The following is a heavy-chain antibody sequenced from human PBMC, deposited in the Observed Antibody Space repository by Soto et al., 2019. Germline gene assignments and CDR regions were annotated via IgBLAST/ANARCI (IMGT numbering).Heavy chain of an antibody. Sequence: QVQLVQSGAEVKKPGSSVKVSCKASGGTFSSYAISWVRQAPGQGLEWMGGIIPIFGTANYAQKFQGRVTITADESTSTAYMELSILRSEDTAVYYCARTENDYGDYALDYWGQGTLVTVSS. V-gene: IGHV1-69*01. D-gene: IGHD4-17*01. CDR2: IIPIFGTA. CDR3: ARTENDYGDYALDY. J-gene: IGHJ4*02. CDR1: GGTFSSYA.